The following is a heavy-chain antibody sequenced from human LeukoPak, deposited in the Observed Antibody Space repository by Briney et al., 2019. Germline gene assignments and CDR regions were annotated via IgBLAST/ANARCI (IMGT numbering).Heavy chain of an antibody. V-gene: IGHV4-59*01. D-gene: IGHD5-12*01. CDR2: IYYSGST. Sequence: KPSETLSLTCTVAGGSISTYYWSWIRQPPGKGLEWIGYIYYSGSTNYNPSLKSRVTTSVDTSKNQFSLKLSSVTAADTAVYFCARDLRGSWGYDSGYWGQGTLVIVSS. J-gene: IGHJ4*02. CDR1: GGSISTYY. CDR3: ARDLRGSWGYDSGY.